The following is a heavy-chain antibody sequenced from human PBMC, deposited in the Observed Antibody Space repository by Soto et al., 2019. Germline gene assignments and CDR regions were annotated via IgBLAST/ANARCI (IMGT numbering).Heavy chain of an antibody. Sequence: QVQLVESGGGVVQPGRSLRLSCAASGFTFSSYGMHWVRQAPGKGLEWVAVIWYDGSNKYYADSVKGRFTISRDNSKNTLYLQINSLRAEDTAVYYCARSKQWLVDAFDIWGQGTMVTVSS. CDR2: IWYDGSNK. D-gene: IGHD6-19*01. V-gene: IGHV3-33*01. J-gene: IGHJ3*02. CDR3: ARSKQWLVDAFDI. CDR1: GFTFSSYG.